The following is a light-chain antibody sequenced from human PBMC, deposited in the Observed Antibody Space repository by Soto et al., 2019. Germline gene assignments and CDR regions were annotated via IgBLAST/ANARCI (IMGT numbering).Light chain of an antibody. CDR2: GVS. CDR3: QHYGYSLWT. CDR1: QSLTSSY. J-gene: IGKJ1*01. Sequence: SGLPQTPCTLSLSPGETSTLCCMASQSLTSSYLAWYQQRPGQAPSLLIYGVSSRATGIPDRFSGSGSGTDFTLTITRLEPEDFAVYYCQHYGYSLWTFGQGTKVDIK. V-gene: IGKV3-20*01.